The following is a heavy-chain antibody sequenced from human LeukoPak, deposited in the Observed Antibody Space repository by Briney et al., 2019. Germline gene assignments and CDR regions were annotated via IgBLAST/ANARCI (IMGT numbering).Heavy chain of an antibody. CDR1: GFTFSDYF. D-gene: IGHD1-26*01. V-gene: IGHV3-11*04. CDR2: ISSSGTRI. Sequence: GGSLRLSCAASGFTFSDYFMNWIRQAPGKGLEWVSYISSSGTRIYYADSVKGRFTISRDNSKNTLYLQVNSLRAEDTAVYYCAKDSRHSGSSWPFYYFDYWGQGTLVTVSS. CDR3: AKDSRHSGSSWPFYYFDY. J-gene: IGHJ4*02.